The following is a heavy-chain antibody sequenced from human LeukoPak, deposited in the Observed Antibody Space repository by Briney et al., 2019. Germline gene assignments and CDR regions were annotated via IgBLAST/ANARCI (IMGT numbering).Heavy chain of an antibody. CDR1: GGSISSDY. V-gene: IGHV4-39*01. CDR2: IYYSGST. Sequence: PSETLSLTCTVSGGSISSDYWGWIRQPPGKGLEWIGSIYYSGSTYYNPSLKSRVTISVDTSKNQFSLKLSSVTAADTAVYYCARQEAYYDILTGLPLGPNRFDPWGQGTLVTVSS. CDR3: ARQEAYYDILTGLPLGPNRFDP. D-gene: IGHD3-9*01. J-gene: IGHJ5*02.